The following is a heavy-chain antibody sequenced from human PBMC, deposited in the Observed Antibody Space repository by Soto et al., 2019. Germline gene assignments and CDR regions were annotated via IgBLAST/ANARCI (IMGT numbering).Heavy chain of an antibody. J-gene: IGHJ4*02. CDR1: GFTFSSYG. Sequence: QVQLVESGGGVVQPGRSLRLSCAASGFTFSSYGMHWVRQAPGKGLEWVAIISYDGSNKYYADSVKGRFTISRDNSKNTLYLKMYSLRAEDTAVYYCANAPGIDSGTYWGQGTLVTVSS. V-gene: IGHV3-30*18. CDR3: ANAPGIDSGTY. D-gene: IGHD1-26*01. CDR2: ISYDGSNK.